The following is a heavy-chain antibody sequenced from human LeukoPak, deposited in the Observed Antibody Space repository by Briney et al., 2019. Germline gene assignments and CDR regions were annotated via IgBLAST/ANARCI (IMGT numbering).Heavy chain of an antibody. Sequence: GGSLRLSCAASGFIFSDYSMDWVRQAPGRGLEWVSYISSSSSYTNYADSVKGRFTISRDNAKNSLYLQMNSLRAEDTAVYYCARAPHYSNYGPYYYGMDVWGQGTTVTVSS. D-gene: IGHD4-11*01. CDR2: ISSSSSYT. CDR1: GFIFSDYS. J-gene: IGHJ6*02. CDR3: ARAPHYSNYGPYYYGMDV. V-gene: IGHV3-21*05.